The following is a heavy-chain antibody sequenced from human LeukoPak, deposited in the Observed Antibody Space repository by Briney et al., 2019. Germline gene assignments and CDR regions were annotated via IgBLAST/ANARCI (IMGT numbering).Heavy chain of an antibody. Sequence: GGSLRLSCAASGSYWMYWVRQAPGKGLVWVSHINSDGSWTSYADSVKGRFTISKDNAKNTVYLQMNNLRAEDTAVYYCVSFYETYWGRGTLVTVSS. CDR3: VSFYETY. J-gene: IGHJ4*02. V-gene: IGHV3-74*01. D-gene: IGHD2/OR15-2a*01. CDR2: INSDGSWT. CDR1: GSYW.